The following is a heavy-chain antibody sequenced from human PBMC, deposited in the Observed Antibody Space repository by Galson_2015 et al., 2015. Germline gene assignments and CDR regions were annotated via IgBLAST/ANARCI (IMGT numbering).Heavy chain of an antibody. D-gene: IGHD3-16*01. V-gene: IGHV3-48*02. J-gene: IGHJ3*02. Sequence: SLRLSCAASGFTFGSYSMNWVRQAPGKGLEWVSYISSSSSTIYYADSVKGRFTISRDNAKNSLYLQMNSLRDEDTAVYYCARRDIMITFGGTDVFDIWGQGTMVTV. CDR1: GFTFGSYS. CDR3: ARRDIMITFGGTDVFDI. CDR2: ISSSSSTI.